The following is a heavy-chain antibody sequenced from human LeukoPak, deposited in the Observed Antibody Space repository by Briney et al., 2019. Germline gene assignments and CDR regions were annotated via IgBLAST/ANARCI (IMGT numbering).Heavy chain of an antibody. CDR3: ARALGYCSSTSCYAGGVFDY. V-gene: IGHV4-59*13. CDR2: IYYSGST. Sequence: SETLSLTCTVSGGSISSYYGSWIRQPPGKGLEWIGYIYYSGSTNYNPSLKSRVTISVDTSKNQFSLKLSSVTAADTAVYYCARALGYCSSTSCYAGGVFDYWGQGTLVTVSS. CDR1: GGSISSYY. J-gene: IGHJ4*02. D-gene: IGHD2-2*01.